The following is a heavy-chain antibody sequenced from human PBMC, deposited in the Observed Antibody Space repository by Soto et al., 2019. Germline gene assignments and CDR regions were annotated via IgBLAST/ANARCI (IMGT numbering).Heavy chain of an antibody. V-gene: IGHV1-2*04. CDR1: GYTFSDFS. J-gene: IGHJ6*02. Sequence: QVHLVQSGAEVRKPGASVKVSCKASGYTFSDFSMHWVRQAPGQGLEWVGWMNPDTGSTNYAQKFQGWVTMTRDTSISTAYMELSRLRSDDTAVYYCARDPYTSSSGYYYGMDVWGQGTTVTVSS. CDR2: MNPDTGST. D-gene: IGHD6-13*01. CDR3: ARDPYTSSSGYYYGMDV.